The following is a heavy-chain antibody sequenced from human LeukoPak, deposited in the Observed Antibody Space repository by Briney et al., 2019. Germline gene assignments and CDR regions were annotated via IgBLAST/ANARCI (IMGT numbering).Heavy chain of an antibody. V-gene: IGHV3-21*01. CDR1: GFTFSSYS. Sequence: GGSLRLSCAASGFTFSSYSMNWVRQAPGKGLEWVSSISSSSSYIYYADSVKGRFTISRDNAKNSLYLQMNSLRAEDTAVYYCAREGSSSSWYPFDYWGQGTLVTVSS. CDR2: ISSSSSYI. D-gene: IGHD6-13*01. CDR3: AREGSSSSWYPFDY. J-gene: IGHJ4*02.